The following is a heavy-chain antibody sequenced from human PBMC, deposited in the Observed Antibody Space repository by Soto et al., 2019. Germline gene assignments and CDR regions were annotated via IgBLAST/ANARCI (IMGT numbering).Heavy chain of an antibody. CDR3: ARGSVSSWVNYYYYYGMDV. V-gene: IGHV1-2*04. D-gene: IGHD6-13*01. CDR1: GYTFTGYY. CDR2: INPNSGGT. J-gene: IGHJ6*02. Sequence: ASVKVSCKASGYTFTGYYMHWVRQAPGQGLEWMGWINPNSGGTNYAQKFQGWVTMTRDTSISTAYMELSRLRSDDTAVYYCARGSVSSWVNYYYYYGMDVWGQGTTVTVS.